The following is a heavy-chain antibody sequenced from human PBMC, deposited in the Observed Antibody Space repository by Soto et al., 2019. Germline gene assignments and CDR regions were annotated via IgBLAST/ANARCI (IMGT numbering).Heavy chain of an antibody. V-gene: IGHV1-69*13. CDR3: ARDPYSSGQLPRRAYYFDY. CDR1: GGTFSSYA. D-gene: IGHD6-19*01. Sequence: GASVKVSCKASGGTFSSYAISWVRQAPGQGLEWMGGIIPIFGTANYAQKFQGRVTITADESTSTAYMELSSLRSEDTAVYYCARDPYSSGQLPRRAYYFDYWGQGTLVTVSS. CDR2: IIPIFGTA. J-gene: IGHJ4*02.